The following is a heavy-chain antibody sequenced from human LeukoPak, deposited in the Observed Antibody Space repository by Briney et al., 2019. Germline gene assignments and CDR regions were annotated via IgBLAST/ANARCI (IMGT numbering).Heavy chain of an antibody. D-gene: IGHD3-3*01. Sequence: ASVKVSCKASGYTFTSYAMHWVRQAPGQRLEWMGWINAGNGNTKYSQKFQGRVTITRDTSAGTAYMELSSLRSEDTAVYYCARVYYDFWSGYYDNWFDPWGQGTLVTVSS. CDR3: ARVYYDFWSGYYDNWFDP. J-gene: IGHJ5*02. CDR1: GYTFTSYA. V-gene: IGHV1-3*01. CDR2: INAGNGNT.